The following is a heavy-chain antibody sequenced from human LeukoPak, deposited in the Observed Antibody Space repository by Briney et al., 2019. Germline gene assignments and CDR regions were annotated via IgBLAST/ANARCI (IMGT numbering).Heavy chain of an antibody. CDR3: ARGPGSVVVTARLVY. J-gene: IGHJ4*02. Sequence: SVKVSCKASGGTFSSYAISWVRQAPGQGLEWMGRIIPILGIANYAQKFQGRVTITADKSTSTAYMELSSLRSEDTAVYYCARGPGSVVVTARLVYWGQGTLVTVSS. V-gene: IGHV1-69*04. CDR1: GGTFSSYA. D-gene: IGHD2-21*02. CDR2: IIPILGIA.